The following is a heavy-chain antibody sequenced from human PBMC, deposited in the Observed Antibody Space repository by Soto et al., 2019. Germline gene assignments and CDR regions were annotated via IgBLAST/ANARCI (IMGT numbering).Heavy chain of an antibody. CDR2: VSSSGSAT. D-gene: IGHD2-2*01. V-gene: IGHV3-23*01. Sequence: PGGSLRLSCAASGFTFSSYAMTWVRQAPGKGLEWVSTVSSSGSATYYADSVKGRFTISRDNSKNTVFLQLNSLRADDTALYYCAKAIGILVPATSRYFDFWGQGTLVTVSS. J-gene: IGHJ4*02. CDR1: GFTFSSYA. CDR3: AKAIGILVPATSRYFDF.